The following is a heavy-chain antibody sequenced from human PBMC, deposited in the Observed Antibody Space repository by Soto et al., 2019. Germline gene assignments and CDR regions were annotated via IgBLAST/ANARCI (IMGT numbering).Heavy chain of an antibody. CDR2: IYWDDDK. V-gene: IGHV2-5*02. CDR1: GFSLSTSGVG. J-gene: IGHJ5*02. CDR3: ALRRGYCSGGSCYSICFHP. Sequence: QITLKESGPTLVKPTQTLTLTCTLSGFSLSTSGVGVGWIRQPPGKALEWLTLIYWDDDKRYSPSLKSRLTITKDTSKNQVLLTLTNLDPVDTAAYYCALRRGYCSGGSCYSICFHPWGQGTLVTVSS. D-gene: IGHD2-15*01.